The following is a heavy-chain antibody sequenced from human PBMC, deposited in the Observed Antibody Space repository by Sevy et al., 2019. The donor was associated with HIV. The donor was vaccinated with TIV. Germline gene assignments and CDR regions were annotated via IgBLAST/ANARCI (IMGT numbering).Heavy chain of an antibody. J-gene: IGHJ3*02. Sequence: GGSLRLSCAASGFTFSSYSMNWVRQAPGKGLEWVSSISSSSNYIYYADSVKGRFTISRDNAKNSLYLQMSSLRAEDTAVYYCARLGCSITSCPVHHAFDIWGQGTMVTVSS. V-gene: IGHV3-21*01. CDR2: ISSSSNYI. CDR1: GFTFSSYS. CDR3: ARLGCSITSCPVHHAFDI. D-gene: IGHD2-2*01.